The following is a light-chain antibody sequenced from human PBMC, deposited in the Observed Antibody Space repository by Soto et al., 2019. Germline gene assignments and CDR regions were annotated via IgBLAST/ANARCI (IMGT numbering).Light chain of an antibody. V-gene: IGKV3-20*01. CDR1: QRVNSNN. J-gene: IGKJ2*01. CDR3: QQYGNAPYT. CDR2: GAS. Sequence: DIVLTQSPGTLPLSPGESATLSCRASQRVNSNNVAWYQQKPGQAPRLLIFGASSRATGVPDRFSGGGSGTEFIVTITRLEPEYFAVYYCQQYGNAPYTFGQGTKLEFK.